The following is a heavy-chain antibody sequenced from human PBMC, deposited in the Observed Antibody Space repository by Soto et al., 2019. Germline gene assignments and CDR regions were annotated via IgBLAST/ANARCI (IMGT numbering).Heavy chain of an antibody. V-gene: IGHV4-30-4*01. CDR2: IYYSGST. J-gene: IGHJ4*02. CDR3: ARVGNIVGAHRGLDY. CDR1: GGSISSGDYY. Sequence: NPSETLSLTCTVSGGSISSGDYYWSWIRQPPGKGLEWIGYIYYSGSTYYNPSLKSRVTISVDTSKNQFSLKLSSVTAADTAVYYCARVGNIVGAHRGLDYWGQGTLVTVSS. D-gene: IGHD1-26*01.